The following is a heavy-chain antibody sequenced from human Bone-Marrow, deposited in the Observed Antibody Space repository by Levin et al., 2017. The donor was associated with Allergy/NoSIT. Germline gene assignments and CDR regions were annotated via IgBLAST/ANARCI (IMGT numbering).Heavy chain of an antibody. CDR3: ARDSAYSSGWYVYFDY. CDR2: VSYDESVK. J-gene: IGHJ4*02. CDR1: GFSFSQYA. V-gene: IGHV3-30-3*01. Sequence: GGSLRLSCVASGFSFSQYAMHWVRQAPGKGPEWMALVSYDESVKYYADSVKGRFTISRDNSKNTLFLQMNSLRADDTAVYYCARDSAYSSGWYVYFDYWGQGTLVTVSS. D-gene: IGHD6-19*01.